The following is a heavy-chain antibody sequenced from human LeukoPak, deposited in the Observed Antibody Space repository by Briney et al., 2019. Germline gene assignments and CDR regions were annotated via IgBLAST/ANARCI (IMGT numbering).Heavy chain of an antibody. J-gene: IGHJ4*02. CDR1: GGTFSSYA. CDR2: IIPIFGTA. Sequence: GSSVKVSCKASGGTFSSYATSWVRQAPGQGLEWMGGIIPIFGTANYAQKFQGRVTITADESTSTAYMELTSLRSEDTAVYYCARAVAAWGYFDYWGQGTLVTVSS. D-gene: IGHD6-19*01. CDR3: ARAVAAWGYFDY. V-gene: IGHV1-69*01.